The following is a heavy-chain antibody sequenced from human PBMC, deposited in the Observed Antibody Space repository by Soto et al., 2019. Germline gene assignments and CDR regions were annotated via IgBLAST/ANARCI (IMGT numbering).Heavy chain of an antibody. V-gene: IGHV4-38-2*02. CDR1: GYSISSGYY. CDR3: ARDRGSYGYYNWFDP. Sequence: PSETLSLTCAVSGYSISSGYYWGWILQPPGKGLEWIGSIYHSGSTYYNPSLKSRVTISVDTSKNQFSLKLSSVTAADTAVYYCARDRGSYGYYNWFDPWGQGTLVTVSS. D-gene: IGHD5-18*01. CDR2: IYHSGST. J-gene: IGHJ5*02.